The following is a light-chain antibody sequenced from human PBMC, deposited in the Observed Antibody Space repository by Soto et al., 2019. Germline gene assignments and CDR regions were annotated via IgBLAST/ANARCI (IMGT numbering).Light chain of an antibody. V-gene: IGKV3-20*01. Sequence: IVLAQSPGTLSLSPGERATLSCRASQSVSSSYLAWYQQKPGQPPRLLIYEASSRATGIPDRFSGSGSGTDFTLTISRLEPEDFAVYYCQQYGSSPRTFGQGTKVDIK. CDR3: QQYGSSPRT. CDR1: QSVSSSY. CDR2: EAS. J-gene: IGKJ1*01.